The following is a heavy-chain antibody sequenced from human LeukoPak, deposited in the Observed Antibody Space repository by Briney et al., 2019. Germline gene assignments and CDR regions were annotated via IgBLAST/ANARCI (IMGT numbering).Heavy chain of an antibody. CDR3: AKESIAAYYYYMDV. CDR1: GFTFSSSD. Sequence: GGSLRLSCAASGFTFSSSDMHWVRQAPGKGLEWVAFIRYDGDNKYYADSVKGRFTISRDNSKNTLYLQMNSLRAEDTAVYYCAKESIAAYYYYMDVWGKGTTVTISS. J-gene: IGHJ6*03. CDR2: IRYDGDNK. D-gene: IGHD6-6*01. V-gene: IGHV3-30*02.